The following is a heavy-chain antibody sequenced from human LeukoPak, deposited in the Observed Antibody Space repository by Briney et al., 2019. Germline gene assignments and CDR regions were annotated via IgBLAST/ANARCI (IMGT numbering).Heavy chain of an antibody. Sequence: SETLSLTCTVSGGSISSYYWSWIRQPPGKGLEWIGYIYYSGSTNYNPSLKSRVTMSVDTSKNQFSLKLSSVTAADTAVYYCARDMGYYGSGSWGMDVWGQGTTVTVSS. J-gene: IGHJ6*02. D-gene: IGHD3-10*01. CDR1: GGSISSYY. CDR2: IYYSGST. CDR3: ARDMGYYGSGSWGMDV. V-gene: IGHV4-59*01.